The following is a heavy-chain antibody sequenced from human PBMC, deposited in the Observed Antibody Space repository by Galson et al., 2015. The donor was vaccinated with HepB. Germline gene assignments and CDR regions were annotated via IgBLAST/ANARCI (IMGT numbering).Heavy chain of an antibody. J-gene: IGHJ5*02. CDR1: GGTFSSYA. CDR3: ASCSGSSSSTRGGPDCFDP. V-gene: IGHV1-69*04. CDR2: IIPILGIA. Sequence: SVKVSCKASGGTFSSYAISWVRQAPGQGLEWMGRIIPILGIANYAQKFQGRVTITADKSTSTAYMELSSLRSEDTAVYYCASCSGSSSSTRGGPDCFDPWGPGTLVTVSS. D-gene: IGHD2-15*01.